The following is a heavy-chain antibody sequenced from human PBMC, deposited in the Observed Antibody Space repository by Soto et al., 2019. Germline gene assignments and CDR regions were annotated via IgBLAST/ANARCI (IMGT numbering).Heavy chain of an antibody. J-gene: IGHJ4*02. CDR2: IVVGSGNT. V-gene: IGHV1-58*01. Sequence: GASVKVSCKASGFTFTSSAVQWVRQARGQRLEWIGWIVVGSGNTNYAQKFQERVTITRDMSTSTAYMELSSLRSEDTAVYYCAADFLAGKAVAGTRSWCLDYWGQGPLVTVSS. D-gene: IGHD6-19*01. CDR3: AADFLAGKAVAGTRSWCLDY. CDR1: GFTFTSSA.